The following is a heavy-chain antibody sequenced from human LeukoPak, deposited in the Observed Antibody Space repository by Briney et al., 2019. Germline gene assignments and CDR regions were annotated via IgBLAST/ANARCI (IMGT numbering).Heavy chain of an antibody. V-gene: IGHV4-39*01. J-gene: IGHJ1*01. D-gene: IGHD2-2*01. CDR1: GGSISRNNYY. CDR3: ASTSRVVPAAVAEYFQH. CDR2: IYYSGST. Sequence: PSETLSLTCTVSGGSISRNNYYWDWIRQPPGKGLEYIGSIYYSGSTYYTPSLKSRVTISVDTSKNQFSLKLSSVTAADTAVYYCASTSRVVPAAVAEYFQHWGQGTLVTVSS.